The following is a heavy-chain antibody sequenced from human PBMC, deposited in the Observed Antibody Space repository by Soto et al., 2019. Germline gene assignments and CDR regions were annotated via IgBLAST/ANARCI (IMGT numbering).Heavy chain of an antibody. CDR2: IYYSGST. D-gene: IGHD5-12*01. Sequence: QVQLQESGPGLVKPSQTLSLTCTVSGGSISSGGYYWSWIRQHPGKGLEWIGYIYYSGSTYYNPSLKSRVTISVDTSKNQFSLKLSSVTAADTAVYYCARDHDSGYVVPYYYYGMDVWGQGTTVTVSS. CDR3: ARDHDSGYVVPYYYYGMDV. CDR1: GGSISSGGYY. J-gene: IGHJ6*02. V-gene: IGHV4-31*03.